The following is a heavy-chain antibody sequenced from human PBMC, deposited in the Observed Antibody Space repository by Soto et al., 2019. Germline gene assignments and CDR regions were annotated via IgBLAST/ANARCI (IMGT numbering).Heavy chain of an antibody. CDR1: GGRISSGGDY. CDR2: ISYSGFT. Sequence: VQFQESGPGLLKPSQTLSLTCSVSGGRISSGGDYWNWIRLLPGKGLEWVGYISYSGFTSYNPSLRSRLSMSTETTNHRISLTLHSVTAADSAISYCAKERASCTGRHCPENYSYGLQVWGKGTPVPVSS. D-gene: IGHD2-8*02. V-gene: IGHV4-31*03. CDR3: AKERASCTGRHCPENYSYGLQV. J-gene: IGHJ6*04.